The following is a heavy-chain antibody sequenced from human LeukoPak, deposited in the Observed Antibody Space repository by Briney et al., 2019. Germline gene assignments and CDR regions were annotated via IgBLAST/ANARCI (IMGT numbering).Heavy chain of an antibody. V-gene: IGHV3-48*02. Sequence: GGSLPHLRAASGFTFSSYSMNWVRQAPGKGLEWVSYISSSSSTIYYADSVKGRFTISRDNAKNSLYLQMNSLRDEDTAVYYCARLSAAGFDYWGQETLLTVSS. CDR3: ARLSAAGFDY. D-gene: IGHD6-13*01. CDR2: ISSSSSTI. CDR1: GFTFSSYS. J-gene: IGHJ4*02.